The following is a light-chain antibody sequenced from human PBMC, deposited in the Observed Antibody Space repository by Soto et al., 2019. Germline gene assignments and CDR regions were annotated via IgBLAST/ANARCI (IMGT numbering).Light chain of an antibody. Sequence: YELTQPPSVSVAPGQTAKMPCGGNNIGTKSVHWYQQKPGQAPVLVVYAHSDRPSGIPERFSGSVSGNTSTLTIISVEAGDEADYYCQLWDSRTDHWVFGGGTQLTVL. CDR1: NIGTKS. V-gene: IGLV3-21*02. J-gene: IGLJ3*02. CDR2: AHS. CDR3: QLWDSRTDHWV.